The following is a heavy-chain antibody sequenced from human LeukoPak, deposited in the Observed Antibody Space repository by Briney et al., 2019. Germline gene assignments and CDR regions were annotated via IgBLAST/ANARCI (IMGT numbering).Heavy chain of an antibody. V-gene: IGHV4-59*11. CDR3: ARGMAAADTLPYYYDNYMDV. J-gene: IGHJ6*03. Sequence: SETLSLTCTVSGGSISSHYWSWIRQPPGKGLEGIGYIYYSGSTHYKPSLKSRVTISVDTSQYQFSLQLSTVTAADTAVYYCARGMAAADTLPYYYDNYMDVWGKGTTVTVSS. CDR2: IYYSGST. CDR1: GGSISSHY. D-gene: IGHD6-13*01.